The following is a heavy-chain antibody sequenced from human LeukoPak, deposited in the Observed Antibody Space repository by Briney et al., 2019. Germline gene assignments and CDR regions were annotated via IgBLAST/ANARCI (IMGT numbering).Heavy chain of an antibody. D-gene: IGHD3-22*01. Sequence: SETLSLTCTVSGGSISSSSYYWGWIRQPPGKGLEWIGSIYYSGSTHYNPSLKSRVTISVDTSKNQFSLKLSSVTAADTAVYYCASPPSYYYASSAYYWGQGTLVTVSS. CDR1: GGSISSSSYY. CDR2: IYYSGST. CDR3: ASPPSYYYASSAYY. J-gene: IGHJ4*02. V-gene: IGHV4-39*01.